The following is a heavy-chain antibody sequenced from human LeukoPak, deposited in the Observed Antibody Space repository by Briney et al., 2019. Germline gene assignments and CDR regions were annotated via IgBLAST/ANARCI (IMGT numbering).Heavy chain of an antibody. CDR1: GFTFSSYE. CDR3: ARDHRPEIQYYYMDV. Sequence: PGGSLRLSCAASGFTFSSYEMNWVRQAPGKGLEWVSYISGSGGTIHYADSVKGRFTISRDNAKNSLFLQMNSLRAEDTAVYYCARDHRPEIQYYYMDVWGKGTTVAVSS. J-gene: IGHJ6*03. V-gene: IGHV3-48*03. CDR2: ISGSGGTI. D-gene: IGHD1-14*01.